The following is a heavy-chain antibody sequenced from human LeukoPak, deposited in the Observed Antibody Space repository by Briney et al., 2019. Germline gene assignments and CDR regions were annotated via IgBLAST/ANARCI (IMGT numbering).Heavy chain of an antibody. D-gene: IGHD2/OR15-2a*01. CDR3: ASGNSAEFDY. CDR2: LYYSGST. J-gene: IGHJ4*02. CDR1: GGSISSSSFY. V-gene: IGHV4-39*01. Sequence: NPSETLSLTCTVSGGSISSSSFYWGWIRQPPGKGLEWIRTLYYSGSTYYNPSLKSRVTISVDTSKKQVSLKLSSVTAADTAVYYCASGNSAEFDYWGQGTLVTVSS.